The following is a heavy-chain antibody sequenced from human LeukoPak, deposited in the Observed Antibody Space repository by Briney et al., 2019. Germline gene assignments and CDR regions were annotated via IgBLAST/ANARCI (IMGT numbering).Heavy chain of an antibody. D-gene: IGHD1-7*01. V-gene: IGHV3-23*01. J-gene: IGHJ4*02. CDR3: ARDQDNWNYSLDY. Sequence: GGTLRLSCAASGFTFSNWNMNWFRQAPGKWLEWVSTISDRGGITHYADSVKGRFTISRDNAKNSLYLQMNSLRAEDTAVYYCARDQDNWNYSLDYWGQGTLVTVSS. CDR1: GFTFSNWN. CDR2: ISDRGGIT.